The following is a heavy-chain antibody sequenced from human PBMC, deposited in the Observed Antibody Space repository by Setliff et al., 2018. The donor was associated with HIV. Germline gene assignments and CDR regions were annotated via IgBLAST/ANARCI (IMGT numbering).Heavy chain of an antibody. Sequence: ASVKVSCKASGGSFSSYAFSWVRQAPGQGLEWMGWINPNSGGTTYAQKFRGRVTMTRDTSTNTVYMELSGLRSEDTALYYCARVRYCSGGSCYGGEYWFDPWGQGTLVTVSS. CDR3: ARVRYCSGGSCYGGEYWFDP. V-gene: IGHV1-8*02. D-gene: IGHD2-15*01. CDR1: GGSFSSYA. CDR2: INPNSGGT. J-gene: IGHJ5*02.